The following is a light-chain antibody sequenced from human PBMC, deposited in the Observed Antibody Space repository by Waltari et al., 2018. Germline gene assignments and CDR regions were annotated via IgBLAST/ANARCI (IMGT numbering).Light chain of an antibody. CDR3: QQLNSYQWT. Sequence: IQLTQSPSSLPASVGDRVTIPCRASQGISNYLAWYQQKPGNAPKLLVYAASTLQSGVPSRFGGSGSGTDFTLTISSLQPEDFATYYCQQLNSYQWTFGQGIKVEIK. CDR1: QGISNY. J-gene: IGKJ1*01. CDR2: AAS. V-gene: IGKV1-9*01.